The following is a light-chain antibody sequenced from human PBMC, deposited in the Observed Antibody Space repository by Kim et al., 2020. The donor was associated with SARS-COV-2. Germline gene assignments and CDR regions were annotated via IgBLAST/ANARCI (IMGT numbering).Light chain of an antibody. CDR3: QSSDRNSHWV. J-gene: IGLJ3*02. Sequence: NFMLTQPLSVSGSPGKTVTISCTRSTGTIASNYVQWYQQRPGSAPITVIYEDDHRPSGVPDRFSGSIDSSSNSASLTISALQTEDEADYYCQSSDRNSHWVFGGGTKLTVL. CDR2: EDD. CDR1: TGTIASNY. V-gene: IGLV6-57*04.